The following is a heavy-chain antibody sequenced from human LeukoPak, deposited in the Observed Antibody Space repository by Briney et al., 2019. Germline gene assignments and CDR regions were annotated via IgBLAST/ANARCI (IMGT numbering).Heavy chain of an antibody. CDR1: GFTFDDYA. D-gene: IGHD6-19*01. CDR2: ISWNSGSI. J-gene: IGHJ4*02. Sequence: GRSLRLSCAASGFTFDDYAMHWVRQAPGKGLEWVSGISWNSGSIGYADSVKGRFTISRDNAKNSLYLQMNSLRAEDTAVYYCAKEEVSVFIAVAGTIWGQGTLVTVSS. V-gene: IGHV3-9*01. CDR3: AKEEVSVFIAVAGTI.